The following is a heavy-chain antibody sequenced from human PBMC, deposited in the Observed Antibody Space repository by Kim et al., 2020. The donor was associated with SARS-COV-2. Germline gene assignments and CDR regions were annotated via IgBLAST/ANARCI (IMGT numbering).Heavy chain of an antibody. CDR1: GFTFSAYD. V-gene: IGHV3-13*01. Sequence: GGSLRLSCAASGFTFSAYDMHWVRQAPGKGLEWVSGIGSAGDTYYPGSVKGRFTISRENAKNSLYLQMNSLRAGDTAVYYCARALLPINMVRGSMGNWF. CDR2: IGSAGDT. D-gene: IGHD3-10*01. J-gene: IGHJ5*01. CDR3: ARALLPINMVRGSMGNWF.